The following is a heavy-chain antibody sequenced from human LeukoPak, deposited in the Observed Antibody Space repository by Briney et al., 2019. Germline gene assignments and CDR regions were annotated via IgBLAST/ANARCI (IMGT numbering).Heavy chain of an antibody. D-gene: IGHD6-19*01. Sequence: GGSLRLSCAASGFTFSSYGMHWVRQAPGKGLEWVAFIRYDGSNKYYTDSVKGRFTISRDNSKNTLYLQMNSLRAEDTAVYYCAKDARSGYSSNLFDYWGQGTLVTVSS. CDR3: AKDARSGYSSNLFDY. V-gene: IGHV3-30*02. CDR1: GFTFSSYG. J-gene: IGHJ4*02. CDR2: IRYDGSNK.